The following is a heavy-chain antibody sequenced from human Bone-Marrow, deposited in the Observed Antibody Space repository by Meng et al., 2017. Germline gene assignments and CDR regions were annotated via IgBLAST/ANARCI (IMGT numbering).Heavy chain of an antibody. D-gene: IGHD6-6*01. CDR3: ARSSTSPASYFFDY. V-gene: IGHV4-61*01. CDR2: IYYSGST. CDR1: GGSVSSGSYY. J-gene: IGHJ4*02. Sequence: QVPLQESGPRLVRPSETLSLSCTVSGGSVSSGSYYWSWIRQPPGKGLEWIGHIYYSGSTNYNPSLKSQVTISVDTSKNQFSLKLCSVTAADTAVYFCARSSTSPASYFFDYWGQGTLVTVSS.